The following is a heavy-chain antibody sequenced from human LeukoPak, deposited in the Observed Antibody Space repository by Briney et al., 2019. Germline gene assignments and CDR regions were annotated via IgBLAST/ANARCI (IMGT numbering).Heavy chain of an antibody. J-gene: IGHJ6*04. CDR3: ARQEQPRYYYGMDV. V-gene: IGHV4-34*01. Sequence: PSETLSLTCAVYGGSLSGYYWNWIRQPPGKGLEWIGEINHSGSTNYNPSLKSRVTISVDTSKNQFSLKLSSVTAADTAVYYCARQEQPRYYYGMDVWGKGTTVTVSS. CDR2: INHSGST. D-gene: IGHD1/OR15-1a*01. CDR1: GGSLSGYY.